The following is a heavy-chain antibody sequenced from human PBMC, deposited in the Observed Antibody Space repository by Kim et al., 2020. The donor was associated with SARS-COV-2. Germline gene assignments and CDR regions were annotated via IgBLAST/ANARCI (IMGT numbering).Heavy chain of an antibody. D-gene: IGHD2-21*01. CDR1: GFTFSSYA. CDR2: ISGSGGST. CDR3: AKDPYYGGSQPLFDY. V-gene: IGHV3-23*01. J-gene: IGHJ4*02. Sequence: GGSLRLSCAASGFTFSSYAMSWVRQAPGKGLEWVSAISGSGGSTYYADSVKGRFTISRDNSKNTLYLQMNSLRAEDTAVYYCAKDPYYGGSQPLFDYWGQGTLVTVSS.